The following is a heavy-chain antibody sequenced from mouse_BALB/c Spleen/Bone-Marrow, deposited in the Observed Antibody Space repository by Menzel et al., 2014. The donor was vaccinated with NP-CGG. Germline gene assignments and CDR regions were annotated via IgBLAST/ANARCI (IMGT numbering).Heavy chain of an antibody. D-gene: IGHD2-3*01. CDR1: GFNIKDYY. CDR3: AEMWMIPTGSAY. V-gene: IGHV14-1*02. CDR2: IDPENDNT. J-gene: IGHJ3*01. Sequence: VQLQQSGAELVRPGALAKSSCKVSGFNIKDYYMHWVKQRPEQGLEWIGWIDPENDNTIYDPKFQGKASITADTSSNTAYLQLSSLTSEDTAVYYCAEMWMIPTGSAYWNRGTLAPVSA.